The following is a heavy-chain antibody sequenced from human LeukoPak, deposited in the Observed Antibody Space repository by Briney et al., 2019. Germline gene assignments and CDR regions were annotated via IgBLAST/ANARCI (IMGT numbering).Heavy chain of an antibody. CDR1: GGTFSSYA. CDR2: IIPIFGTA. V-gene: IGHV1-69*05. CDR3: ARTGTTKIQFDP. J-gene: IGHJ5*02. Sequence: GASVKVSCKASGGTFSSYAISWVRQAPGQGLEWMGRIIPIFGTANYAQKFQGRVTITTDESTSTAYMELSSLRSEDTAVYYCARTGTTKIQFDPWGQGTLVTVSS. D-gene: IGHD1-7*01.